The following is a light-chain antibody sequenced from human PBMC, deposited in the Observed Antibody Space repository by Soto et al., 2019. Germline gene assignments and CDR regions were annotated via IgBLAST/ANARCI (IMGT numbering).Light chain of an antibody. J-gene: IGLJ1*01. CDR3: SSYAGSNNFGV. V-gene: IGLV2-8*01. Sequence: QSALTQPASASGSPGQSVTISCTGTSSDVGGYNYVSWYQQHPGKAPKLMIYEVSKRPSGVPDRFSGSKSGNTASLTVSGLRAEDEADYYCSSYAGSNNFGVFGTGTQVTVL. CDR2: EVS. CDR1: SSDVGGYNY.